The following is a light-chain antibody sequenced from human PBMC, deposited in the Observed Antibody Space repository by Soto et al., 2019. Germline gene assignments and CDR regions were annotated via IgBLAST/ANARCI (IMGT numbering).Light chain of an antibody. CDR1: SSDVGGYNW. J-gene: IGLJ3*02. V-gene: IGLV2-14*03. Sequence: QSALTQPASVSGSPGQSITISCTGTSSDVGGYNWVAWYQQHPGKAPKLMICDVSNRPSGVSNRFSGSKSGNTASLTISGLQAEDEADYYCSSYTSSNSMVFGGGTKLTVL. CDR3: SSYTSSNSMV. CDR2: DVS.